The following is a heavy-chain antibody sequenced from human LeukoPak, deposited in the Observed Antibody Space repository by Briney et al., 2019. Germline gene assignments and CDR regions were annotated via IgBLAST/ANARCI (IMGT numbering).Heavy chain of an antibody. CDR1: GYSISSCYY. D-gene: IGHD3-3*01. V-gene: IGHV4-38-2*01. Sequence: SETLSLTCAVSGYSISSCYYWGWIRQPPGKGLEWIITISHSGTTYYTPSLKGRVTISVDTSKNQFSLKLRSVTTADTAVYYCARQAYYDFWSGHYSRGVEDAFDIWGQGTMVSVSS. CDR3: ARQAYYDFWSGHYSRGVEDAFDI. J-gene: IGHJ3*02. CDR2: ISHSGTT.